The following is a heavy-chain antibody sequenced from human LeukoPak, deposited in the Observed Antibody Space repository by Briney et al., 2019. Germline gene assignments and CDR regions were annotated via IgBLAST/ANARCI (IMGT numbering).Heavy chain of an antibody. D-gene: IGHD2-2*02. Sequence: TGGSLRLSCAASGFTFSDYFMTWVRQAPGKGLEWVSYISSSSSNTNYADSVKGRFTISRDNAKNSLSLQMNSLRAEDTAVYYCARGIHKTYSTSTSRYITWSAPWGQGTLVTVSS. V-gene: IGHV3-11*06. J-gene: IGHJ5*02. CDR3: ARGIHKTYSTSTSRYITWSAP. CDR2: ISSSSSNT. CDR1: GFTFSDYF.